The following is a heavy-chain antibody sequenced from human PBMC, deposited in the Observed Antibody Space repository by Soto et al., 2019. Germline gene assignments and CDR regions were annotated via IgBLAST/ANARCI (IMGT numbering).Heavy chain of an antibody. CDR1: GFTFSSYA. Sequence: QVQLVESGGGVVQPGRSLRLSCAASGFTFSSYAIHWVRQAPGKGLEWVALISYEGRNKYYVDSVKGRFTISRDNSKNTLYLQMNSLRAEDTAVYYCAKAERGAATPPFAYWGRGTLVTVSS. CDR3: AKAERGAATPPFAY. J-gene: IGHJ4*02. D-gene: IGHD5-12*01. CDR2: ISYEGRNK. V-gene: IGHV3-30*18.